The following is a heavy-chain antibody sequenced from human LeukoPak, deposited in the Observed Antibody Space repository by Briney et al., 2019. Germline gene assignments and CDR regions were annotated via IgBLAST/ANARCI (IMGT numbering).Heavy chain of an antibody. CDR2: IYYSGST. Sequence: SETLSLTCTVSGGSISSSSYYWGWIRQPPGKGLEWIGSIYYSGSTYYNPPLKSRVTISVDTSKNQFSLKLSSVTAADTAVYYCASAFGELSPTDYWGQGTLVTVSS. V-gene: IGHV4-39*01. CDR3: ASAFGELSPTDY. J-gene: IGHJ4*02. D-gene: IGHD3-10*01. CDR1: GGSISSSSYY.